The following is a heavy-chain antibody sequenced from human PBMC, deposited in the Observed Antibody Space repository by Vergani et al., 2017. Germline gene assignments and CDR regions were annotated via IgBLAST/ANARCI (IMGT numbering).Heavy chain of an antibody. CDR1: GLTFSSYG. Sequence: QVQLVESGGGVVQPGGSLRLSCAASGLTFSSYGMHWVRQAPGKGLEWVAFIRYDGSNKYYADYVKGRFTISRDNSKNTLYLQMNSLRAEDTAVYYCAKAGIAVADTFDYWGQGTLVTVSS. J-gene: IGHJ4*02. V-gene: IGHV3-30*02. CDR3: AKAGIAVADTFDY. CDR2: IRYDGSNK. D-gene: IGHD6-19*01.